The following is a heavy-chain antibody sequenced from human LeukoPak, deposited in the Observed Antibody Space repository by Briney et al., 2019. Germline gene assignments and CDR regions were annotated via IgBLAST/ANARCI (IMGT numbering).Heavy chain of an antibody. D-gene: IGHD3-10*01. V-gene: IGHV3-7*01. CDR2: IKQDGSEK. Sequence: GGSLRLSCAASGFTFSSYWMSWVRQAPGKGLEWVANIKQDGSEKYYVDSVKGRFTISRDNAKNSLYLQMNSLRAEDTAVYYCARATVWYRALPTGYWGQGTLVHVSS. CDR1: GFTFSSYW. CDR3: ARATVWYRALPTGY. J-gene: IGHJ4*02.